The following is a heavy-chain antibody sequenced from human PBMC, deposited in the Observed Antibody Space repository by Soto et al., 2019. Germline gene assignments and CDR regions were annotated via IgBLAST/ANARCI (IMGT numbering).Heavy chain of an antibody. J-gene: IGHJ4*02. D-gene: IGHD4-17*01. Sequence: QVQLVQSGAEVKEPGSSVKVSCQSSGGTFSTYAFIWVRQAPGQRLEWMGGIIPIFGAANYAQKFQGRVYISADESTTTAFMELSSLRSEDTAVYYCARGGERIYLEDWGQGTRVTVSS. V-gene: IGHV1-69*01. CDR1: GGTFSTYA. CDR3: ARGGERIYLED. CDR2: IIPIFGAA.